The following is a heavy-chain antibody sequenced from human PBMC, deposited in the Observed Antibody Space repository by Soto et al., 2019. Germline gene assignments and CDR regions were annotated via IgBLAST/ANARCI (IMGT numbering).Heavy chain of an antibody. CDR3: ARDLWGYCGTDCYPLDV. Sequence: SEALSVTCTVSGGSISGYYWSWIRHPPGKGLEWIGYMYNTGSTVYNPSFKSRVTISVDTSKNQFSLKLNSVTAADTAVYYCARDLWGYCGTDCYPLDVWGQGTTVT. CDR1: GGSISGYY. J-gene: IGHJ6*02. CDR2: MYNTGST. D-gene: IGHD2-21*02. V-gene: IGHV4-59*01.